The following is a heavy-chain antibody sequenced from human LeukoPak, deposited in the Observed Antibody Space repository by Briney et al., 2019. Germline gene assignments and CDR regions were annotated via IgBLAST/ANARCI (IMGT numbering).Heavy chain of an antibody. Sequence: SETLSLTCTVSGGSVSSGSYYWSWIRQPPGKGLEWIGYIYYSGSTNYNPSLKSRVTISVDTSKNQFSLKLSSVTAADTAVYYCXRLAYYXXSXGXXYVGYFDYWGQGTLVTVSS. J-gene: IGHJ4*02. CDR2: IYYSGST. CDR3: XRLAYYXXSXGXXYVGYFDY. V-gene: IGHV4-61*01. CDR1: GGSVSSGSYY. D-gene: IGHD3-22*01.